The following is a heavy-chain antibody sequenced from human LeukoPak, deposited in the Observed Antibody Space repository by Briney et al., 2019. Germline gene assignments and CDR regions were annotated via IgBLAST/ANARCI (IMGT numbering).Heavy chain of an antibody. Sequence: SETLSLTCTVSGGSISSSSYYWSWIRQPQGKGLEWIGYIYYSGSTNYNPSLKSRVTISVDTSKNQFSLKLSSVTAADTAVYYCVGSYWPGYFDYWGQGTLVTVSS. CDR1: GGSISSSSYY. D-gene: IGHD1-26*01. CDR3: VGSYWPGYFDY. J-gene: IGHJ4*02. CDR2: IYYSGST. V-gene: IGHV4-61*01.